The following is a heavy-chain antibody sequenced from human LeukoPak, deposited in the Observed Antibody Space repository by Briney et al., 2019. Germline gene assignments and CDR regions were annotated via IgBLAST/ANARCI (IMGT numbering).Heavy chain of an antibody. J-gene: IGHJ4*02. D-gene: IGHD5-12*01. Sequence: SETLSLTCTVSGGSISSGSYYWSWIRQPAGKGLEWIGRIYTSGSTNYNPSLKSRVTISVDTSKNQFSLKLGSVTAADTAVYYCARDGLAGGYDSDYWGQGTLVTVSS. CDR2: IYTSGST. V-gene: IGHV4-61*02. CDR1: GGSISSGSYY. CDR3: ARDGLAGGYDSDY.